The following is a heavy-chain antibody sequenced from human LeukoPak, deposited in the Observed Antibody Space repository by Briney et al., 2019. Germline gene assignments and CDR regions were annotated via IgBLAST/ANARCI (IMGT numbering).Heavy chain of an antibody. CDR2: ISSSKSTI. D-gene: IGHD5-18*01. CDR1: GFRFSSYE. Sequence: GGSLRLSCAASGFRFSSYEMNWVRQAPGKGLEWVSYISSSKSTIYYGDSVKGRFTISRDNAENSLYLQMNSLRAEDTAVYYCARGNSSGRGALDYWGQGTLVTVSS. CDR3: ARGNSSGRGALDY. J-gene: IGHJ4*02. V-gene: IGHV3-48*03.